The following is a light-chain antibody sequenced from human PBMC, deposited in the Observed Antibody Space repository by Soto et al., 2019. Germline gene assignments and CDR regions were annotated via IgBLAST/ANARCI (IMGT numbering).Light chain of an antibody. CDR2: DDN. CDR1: SSNIGGNS. V-gene: IGLV1-51*01. CDR3: GSWDSSLSAYV. J-gene: IGLJ1*01. Sequence: QSVLTQPPSVSAAPGQKVTISCSGSSSNIGGNSVSWYQQLPGIAPKLLIYDDNKRPSGIPDRFSGSKSGTSATLGITGFQTGDEADYYCGSWDSSLSAYVFGNGTKVTVL.